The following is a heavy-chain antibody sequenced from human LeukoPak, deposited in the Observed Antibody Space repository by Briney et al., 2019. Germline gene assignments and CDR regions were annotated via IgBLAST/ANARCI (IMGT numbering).Heavy chain of an antibody. CDR3: AKQDTSMDYFDY. CDR2: ISWNSGSI. V-gene: IGHV3-9*01. D-gene: IGHD5-18*01. J-gene: IGHJ4*02. CDR1: GFTFDDYA. Sequence: GGSLRLSCAASGFTFDDYAMHWVRQAPGKGLEWVSGISWNSGSIGYADSVKGRFTISRDNAKNSLYLQMNSLRAEDTAIYYCAKQDTSMDYFDYWGRGTLVSVSS.